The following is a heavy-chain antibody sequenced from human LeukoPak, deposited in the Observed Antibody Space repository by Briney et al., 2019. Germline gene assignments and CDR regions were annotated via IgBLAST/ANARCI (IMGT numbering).Heavy chain of an antibody. CDR2: ISYDGSNK. CDR3: ARERGGYSSSFEYFQH. D-gene: IGHD6-13*01. V-gene: IGHV3-30-3*01. J-gene: IGHJ1*01. Sequence: GGSLRLSCAASGFTFSSYAMHWVRQAPGKGLEWVAVISYDGSNKYYADSVKGRFTISRDNSKNTLYLQMNGLRAEDTAVYYCARERGGYSSSFEYFQHWGQGTLVTVSS. CDR1: GFTFSSYA.